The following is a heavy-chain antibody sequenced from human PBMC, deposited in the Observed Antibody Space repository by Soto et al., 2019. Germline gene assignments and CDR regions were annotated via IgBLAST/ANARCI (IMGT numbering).Heavy chain of an antibody. CDR1: GYTFTSYG. CDR2: ISAYNGNT. D-gene: IGHD3-16*02. Sequence: QVQLVQSGAEVKKPGASVKVSCKASGYTFTSYGISWVRQAPGQGLEWMGWISAYNGNTNYAQKLQGRVTMTTDTSPSTAYMELRGLRSDDTAVYYCARGNLAGYDYIWGSYRYHDAFDIWGQGTMVTVSS. V-gene: IGHV1-18*01. CDR3: ARGNLAGYDYIWGSYRYHDAFDI. J-gene: IGHJ3*02.